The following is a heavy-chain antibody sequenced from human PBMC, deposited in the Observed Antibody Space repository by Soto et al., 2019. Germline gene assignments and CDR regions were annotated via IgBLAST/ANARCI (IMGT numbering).Heavy chain of an antibody. CDR1: RFTFDDYA. Sequence: EVQLVESGGGLVQPGRSLRLCSAASRFTFDDYAMHWVRQAPGKGLEWVSRISWNSGSIGYADSVKGRFTISRDNAKNSLYLQMNSLRAEDTALYYCAKAVGSYGNFDYWGQGTLVTVSS. CDR3: AKAVGSYGNFDY. CDR2: ISWNSGSI. V-gene: IGHV3-9*01. J-gene: IGHJ4*02. D-gene: IGHD5-18*01.